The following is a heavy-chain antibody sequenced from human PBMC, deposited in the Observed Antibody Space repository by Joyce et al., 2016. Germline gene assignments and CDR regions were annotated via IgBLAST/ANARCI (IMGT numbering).Heavy chain of an antibody. J-gene: IGHJ4*02. CDR1: GFSFNNYW. Sequence: VQLVESGGGLVQPGGSLRLSCAASGFSFNNYWMAWVRQTRGKGQEWVAKIKPDGSDKYYADSVKGRFTISRDNAKNSLSLQMNSLRAEDTAVYYCVRDKRWGQGTLVTVSS. V-gene: IGHV3-7*03. CDR2: IKPDGSDK. CDR3: VRDKR.